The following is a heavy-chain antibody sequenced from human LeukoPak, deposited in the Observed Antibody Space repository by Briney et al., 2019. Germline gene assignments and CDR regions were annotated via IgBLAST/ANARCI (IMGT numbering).Heavy chain of an antibody. Sequence: ASVTVSCKASGYTFTGYYMHWVRQAPGQGLEWMGWINPNSGGTNYARKFQGRVTMTRDTSISTAYMELSRLRSDDTAVYYCARNYDSSGYYWAHDYWGQGTLVTVSS. CDR2: INPNSGGT. CDR3: ARNYDSSGYYWAHDY. D-gene: IGHD3-22*01. V-gene: IGHV1-2*02. CDR1: GYTFTGYY. J-gene: IGHJ4*02.